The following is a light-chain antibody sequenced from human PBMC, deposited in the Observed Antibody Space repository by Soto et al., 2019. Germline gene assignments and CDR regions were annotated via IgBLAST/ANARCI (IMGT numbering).Light chain of an antibody. Sequence: QSALTQPRSVSGSPGQSVTISCTGTSSDIGNSNYVSWYQQHPGKAPKLMIYDVSKRPSGVPDRFSGSKSGNTASLTSSGLQAEDEADYYCCSYAGSYTYVFGTGTKVTV. J-gene: IGLJ1*01. V-gene: IGLV2-11*01. CDR1: SSDIGNSNY. CDR3: CSYAGSYTYV. CDR2: DVS.